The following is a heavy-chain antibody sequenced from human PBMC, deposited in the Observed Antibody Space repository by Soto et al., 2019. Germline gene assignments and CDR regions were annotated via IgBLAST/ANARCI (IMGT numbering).Heavy chain of an antibody. Sequence: GGSLRLSCAASGFTFSSYSMNWVRQAPGKGLEWVSHISSSSSTIYYADSVKGRFTISRDNAKNSLYLQMNSLRDEDTAVYYCARGVNWGSRDAFDIWGQGTMVTVSS. J-gene: IGHJ3*02. D-gene: IGHD7-27*01. V-gene: IGHV3-48*02. CDR2: ISSSSSTI. CDR3: ARGVNWGSRDAFDI. CDR1: GFTFSSYS.